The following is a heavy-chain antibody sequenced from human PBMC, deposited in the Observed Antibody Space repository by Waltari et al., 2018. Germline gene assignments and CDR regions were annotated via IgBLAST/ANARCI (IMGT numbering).Heavy chain of an antibody. CDR2: IWYDGINK. CDR3: AKDLARSGYHYYYYMDV. V-gene: IGHV3-30*18. CDR1: GFTFSSYG. Sequence: QVQLVESGGGVVQPGRSLRLSCAASGFTFSSYGMHWVRQAPGKGLEWVAVIWYDGINKYYADSVKGRFTISRDNSKNTLYLQMNSLRAEDTAMYYCAKDLARSGYHYYYYMDVWGKGTTVTVSS. J-gene: IGHJ6*03. D-gene: IGHD3-3*01.